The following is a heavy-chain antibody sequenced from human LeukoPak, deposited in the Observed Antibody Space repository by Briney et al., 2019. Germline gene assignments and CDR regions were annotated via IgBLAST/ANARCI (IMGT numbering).Heavy chain of an antibody. CDR1: GGSISSYY. J-gene: IGHJ4*02. D-gene: IGHD6-19*01. CDR3: ARAVRYSSGWYYFDY. V-gene: IGHV4-59*08. CDR2: IYYSGST. Sequence: PSETLSLTCTVPGGSISSYYWSWIRQPPGKGLEWIGYIYYSGSTNYNPSLKSRVTISVDTSKNQFSLKLSSVTAADTAVYYCARAVRYSSGWYYFDYWGQGTLVTVSS.